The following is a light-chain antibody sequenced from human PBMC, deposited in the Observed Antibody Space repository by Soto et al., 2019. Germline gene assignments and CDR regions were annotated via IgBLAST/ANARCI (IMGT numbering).Light chain of an antibody. V-gene: IGKV3-20*01. CDR2: GAS. CDR1: QNVRTF. CDR3: QQYGSSLT. J-gene: IGKJ4*01. Sequence: VLTQSPATLSLYPGAGATLSGRASQNVRTFLDWYQQKPGQAPRLLIYGASNRATGIPARFSGSGSGTDFTLTISRLEPEDFAVYYCQQYGSSLTFGGGTK.